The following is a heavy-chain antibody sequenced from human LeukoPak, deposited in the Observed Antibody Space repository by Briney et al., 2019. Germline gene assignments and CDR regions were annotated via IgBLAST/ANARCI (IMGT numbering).Heavy chain of an antibody. Sequence: PGGSLRLSCAASGFTFDDYAMHWVRQAPGKGPEWVSGISRNSGSIGYADSVKGRFTISRDNAKNSLYLQMNSLRAEDTALYYCAKDIVATIFYYGMDVWGQGTTVTVSS. J-gene: IGHJ6*02. CDR2: ISRNSGSI. CDR3: AKDIVATIFYYGMDV. CDR1: GFTFDDYA. V-gene: IGHV3-9*01. D-gene: IGHD5-12*01.